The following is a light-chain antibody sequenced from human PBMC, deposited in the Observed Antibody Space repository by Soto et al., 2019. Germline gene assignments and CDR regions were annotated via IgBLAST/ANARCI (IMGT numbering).Light chain of an antibody. CDR1: SSDVGGYNS. V-gene: IGLV2-14*01. CDR3: SSYTTSHTLV. J-gene: IGLJ1*01. CDR2: DVT. Sequence: QSVLSQPASVSGSPGQSITVSCTGTSSDVGGYNSVSWYQQHPGKAPKLMIYDVTNRPSGVSDRFSGSKSGNTASLTISGLQAEDEADFYCSSYTTSHTLVFGTGPKVTVL.